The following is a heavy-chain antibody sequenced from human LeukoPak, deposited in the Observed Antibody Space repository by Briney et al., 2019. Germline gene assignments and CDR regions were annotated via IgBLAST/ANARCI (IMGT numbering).Heavy chain of an antibody. D-gene: IGHD4-17*01. J-gene: IGHJ4*02. CDR1: GGTFISYT. V-gene: IGHV1-69*04. CDR3: ARDNDYVLLDY. CDR2: IIPILGIA. Sequence: GSSVKVSCKASGGTFISYTISWVRQAPGQGLEWMGRIIPILGIANYAQKFQGRVTITADKSTSTAYMELSSLRSEDTAVYYCARDNDYVLLDYWGQGTLVTVSS.